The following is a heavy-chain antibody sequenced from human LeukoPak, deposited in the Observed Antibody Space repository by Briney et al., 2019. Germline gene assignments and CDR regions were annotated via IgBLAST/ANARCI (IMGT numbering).Heavy chain of an antibody. D-gene: IGHD2-2*02. V-gene: IGHV3-15*01. Sequence: PGGSLRLSCAASGFTFSNAWMSWVRQGPGKGLEWVGRIKSKTDGGTTDYAAPVKGRFTISRDDPKNTLYLQMNSLRSDDTAVYYCARIYCSSTSCFTPFDYWGQGTLVTVSS. J-gene: IGHJ4*02. CDR3: ARIYCSSTSCFTPFDY. CDR2: IKSKTDGGTT. CDR1: GFTFSNAW.